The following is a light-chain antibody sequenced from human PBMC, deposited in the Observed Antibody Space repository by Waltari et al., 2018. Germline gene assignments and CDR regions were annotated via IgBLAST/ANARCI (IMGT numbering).Light chain of an antibody. Sequence: QAVLTQSPSASASLGASVKLTCTLSSGHSSYAIAWHQQQPEKGPRYLMKLNSDGSHSRGDGIPDRFSGSSSGAERYLTISRLQSEDEADYFCQAWGTGTKREFGGGTKLTVL. J-gene: IGLJ2*01. CDR2: LNSDGSH. CDR1: SGHSSYA. V-gene: IGLV4-69*01. CDR3: QAWGTGTKRE.